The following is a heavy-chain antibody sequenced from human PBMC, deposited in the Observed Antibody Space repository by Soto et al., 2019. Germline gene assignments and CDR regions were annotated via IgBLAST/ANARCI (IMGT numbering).Heavy chain of an antibody. CDR1: GFTFSSYW. J-gene: IGHJ4*02. D-gene: IGHD2-21*02. CDR3: ARDCGGDCYSFYFDY. CDR2: INSDGSST. V-gene: IGHV3-74*01. Sequence: PGGSLRLSCAASGFTFSSYWTHWVRQAPGKGLVWVSRINSDGSSTSYADSVKGRFTISRDNAKNTLYLQMNSLRAEDTAVYYCARDCGGDCYSFYFDYWGQGTMVTVYS.